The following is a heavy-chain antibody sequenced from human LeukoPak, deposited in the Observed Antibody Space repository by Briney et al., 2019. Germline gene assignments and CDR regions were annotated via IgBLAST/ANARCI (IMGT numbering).Heavy chain of an antibody. CDR2: ISEVAINT. D-gene: IGHD3-22*01. V-gene: IGHV3-23*01. CDR3: ALRSGYNHFEY. J-gene: IGHJ4*02. CDR1: GFAFSSYA. Sequence: PGGSLRLSCTGSGFAFSSYAMSWVRQAPGKGLEWVSTISEVAINTYYADSVKGRFTISRDNSENMLYLQMSSLRAEDTAVYYCALRSGYNHFEYWGQGTLVTVSS.